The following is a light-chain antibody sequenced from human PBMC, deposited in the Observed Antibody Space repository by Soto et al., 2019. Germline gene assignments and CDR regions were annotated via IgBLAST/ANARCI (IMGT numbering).Light chain of an antibody. CDR3: QQYNNYWT. CDR1: QTISSH. Sequence: DIQMTQSPSSLSASVGDRVIITCRASQTISSHLNWYQQKPGKAPKLLIYDASSLESGVPSRFSGSGSATEFTLTISSLQPDDFATYYCQQYNNYWTFGQGTKVDIK. V-gene: IGKV1-5*01. CDR2: DAS. J-gene: IGKJ1*01.